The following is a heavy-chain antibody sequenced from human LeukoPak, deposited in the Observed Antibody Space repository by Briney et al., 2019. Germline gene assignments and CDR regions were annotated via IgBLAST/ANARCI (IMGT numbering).Heavy chain of an antibody. CDR3: AREHCSSTSCYTNEGFDY. J-gene: IGHJ4*02. D-gene: IGHD2-2*02. V-gene: IGHV4-61*02. CDR1: GGSISSGSYY. CDR2: IYTSGST. Sequence: SETLSLTCTVSGGSISSGSYYWSWIRQPAGKGLEWIGRIYTSGSTNYNPSLKSRVAISVDTSKNQFSLKLSSVTAADTAVYYCAREHCSSTSCYTNEGFDYWGQGTLVTVSS.